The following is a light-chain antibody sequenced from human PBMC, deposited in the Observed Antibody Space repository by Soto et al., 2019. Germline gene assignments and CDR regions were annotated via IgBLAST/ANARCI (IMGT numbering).Light chain of an antibody. J-gene: IGKJ1*01. CDR3: QQYNSFWT. CDR2: DAS. V-gene: IGKV1-5*01. CDR1: QSISTW. Sequence: DIQMTQSPSTLSASVGDRVTITCRASQSISTWLAWYQQKPGKAPKLLIYDASSLESGVPSRFSGSGSGTEFTLTISSLHPDDFAAYYCQQYNSFWTFGQGTKVDIK.